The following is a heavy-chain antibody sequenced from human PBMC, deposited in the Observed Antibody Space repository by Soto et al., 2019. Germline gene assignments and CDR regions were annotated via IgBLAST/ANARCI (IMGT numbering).Heavy chain of an antibody. CDR3: AREVVVVPAAPEDYYYYYGMDV. Sequence: SQTLSLTCTVSGGSISSGGYYWSWIRQHPGKGLEWIGYIYYSGSTYYNPSLKSRVTISVDTSKNQFSLKLSSVTAADTAVYYCAREVVVVPAAPEDYYYYYGMDVWGQGTTVTVSS. J-gene: IGHJ6*02. D-gene: IGHD2-2*01. CDR2: IYYSGST. CDR1: GGSISSGGYY. V-gene: IGHV4-31*03.